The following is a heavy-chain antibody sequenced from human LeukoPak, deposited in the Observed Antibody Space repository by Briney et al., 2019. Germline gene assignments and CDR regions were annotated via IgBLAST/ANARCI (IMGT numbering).Heavy chain of an antibody. CDR1: GYTFTSYG. Sequence: ASVKVSCKASGYTFTSYGISWVRQAPGQGLEWMGRIIPIFGTANYAQKFQGRVTITTDESTSTAYMELSSLRSEDTAVYYCARADIAAAGKRQRPFDYWGQGTLVTVSS. J-gene: IGHJ4*02. CDR2: IIPIFGTA. V-gene: IGHV1-69*05. D-gene: IGHD6-13*01. CDR3: ARADIAAAGKRQRPFDY.